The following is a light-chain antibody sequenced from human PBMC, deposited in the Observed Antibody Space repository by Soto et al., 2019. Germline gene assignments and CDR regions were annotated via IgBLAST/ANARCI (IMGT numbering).Light chain of an antibody. Sequence: GDRVTITCRASQSISTWLAWYQQKPGKAPKLLIYDASSLESGVPSRFGGGGSGTEFTLTISSLQPEDFATYYCQQYDSFSVTFGQGTKVDI. CDR1: QSISTW. CDR2: DAS. CDR3: QQYDSFSVT. J-gene: IGKJ1*01. V-gene: IGKV1-5*01.